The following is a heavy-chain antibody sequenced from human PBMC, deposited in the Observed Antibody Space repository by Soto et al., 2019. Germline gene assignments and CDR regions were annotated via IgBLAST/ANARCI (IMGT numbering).Heavy chain of an antibody. V-gene: IGHV3-33*08. CDR3: ARDRPPTDSSNDALDI. J-gene: IGHJ3*02. Sequence: GGFLRLFCAVSGFTFSNYAMHWVRQAPGKGLEWLAVIYYDGSKKFFADSVKGRFSVSRDNSKNTLFLQINSLRAEDTAVYYCARDRPPTDSSNDALDIWGQGTMVTVSS. CDR1: GFTFSNYA. CDR2: IYYDGSKK.